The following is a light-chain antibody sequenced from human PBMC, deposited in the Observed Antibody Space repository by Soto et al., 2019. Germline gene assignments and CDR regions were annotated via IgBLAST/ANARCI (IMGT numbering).Light chain of an antibody. CDR1: SSNVGGNP. CDR2: TNT. J-gene: IGLJ1*01. Sequence: VLTQPPSASGTPGQRVTISCSGSSSNVGGNPVNWYQHVPTTAPKLLIYTNTQRPSGVPDRFSGSKSGTSASLAISGLQSEDEADYYCASWDDSLNGPVFGTGTKVPS. V-gene: IGLV1-44*01. CDR3: ASWDDSLNGPV.